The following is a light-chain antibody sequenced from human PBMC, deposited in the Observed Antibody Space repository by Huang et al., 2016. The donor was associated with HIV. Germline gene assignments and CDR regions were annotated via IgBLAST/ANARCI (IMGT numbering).Light chain of an antibody. V-gene: IGKV3-20*01. J-gene: IGKJ1*01. Sequence: EIVLTQSPATLSLSPGERATLSCRASHSITNDYLAWYHQKPGQPPRLLIYGASTRATGSPDRFSGSGSGTEFTLTINRLEPEDFAVYYCQQYGSSRGTFGQGTKVEIK. CDR2: GAS. CDR3: QQYGSSRGT. CDR1: HSITNDY.